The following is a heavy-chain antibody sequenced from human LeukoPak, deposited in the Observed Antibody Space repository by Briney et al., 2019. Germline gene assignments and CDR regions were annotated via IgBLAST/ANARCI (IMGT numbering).Heavy chain of an antibody. CDR3: ASERGTLVFDY. Sequence: GGSLRLSCAVSGFTFSSYSMKWVRQAPGKGLEWVSSIDTSGSYIYYADSVKGRFTISRDNAKNSLYLQMNSLRAEDTAVYYCASERGTLVFDYWGQGTLVTVSS. CDR1: GFTFSSYS. D-gene: IGHD6-13*01. J-gene: IGHJ4*02. V-gene: IGHV3-21*01. CDR2: IDTSGSYI.